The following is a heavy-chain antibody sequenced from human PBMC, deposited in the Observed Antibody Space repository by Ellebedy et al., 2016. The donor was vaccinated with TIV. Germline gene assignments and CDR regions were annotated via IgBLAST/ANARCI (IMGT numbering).Heavy chain of an antibody. D-gene: IGHD6-19*01. CDR1: GFTFTSYA. CDR2: ISGSGGST. CDR3: AKDLQWLYNYYGMDV. V-gene: IGHV3-23*01. Sequence: GESLKISCAASGFTFTSYAMNWVRQAPGKGLEWVSAISGSGGSTYYADSVRGRFTISRDNSKNTLYLQMNSLRAEDTAVYYCAKDLQWLYNYYGMDVWGQGTTVTVSS. J-gene: IGHJ6*02.